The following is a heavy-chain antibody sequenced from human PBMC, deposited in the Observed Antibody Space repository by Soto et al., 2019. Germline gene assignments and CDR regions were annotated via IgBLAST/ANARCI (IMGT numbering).Heavy chain of an antibody. Sequence: EVQVVESGGGMVQPGGSLRLSCAASGFTFSSYEMNWVRQAPGKGLEWVSYISGSGTTVSYADSVKGRFTISRDNAKNPVFLQINSLRVEDTAVYYCATESGRRAFDYLGQGTLVTVSS. CDR2: ISGSGTTV. D-gene: IGHD6-25*01. CDR3: ATESGRRAFDY. V-gene: IGHV3-48*03. CDR1: GFTFSSYE. J-gene: IGHJ4*02.